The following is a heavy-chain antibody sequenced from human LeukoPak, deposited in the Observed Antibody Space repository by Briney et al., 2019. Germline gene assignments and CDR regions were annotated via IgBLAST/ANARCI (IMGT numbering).Heavy chain of an antibody. CDR3: ARDPYCGGDCYHFDY. J-gene: IGHJ4*02. CDR1: GFTFSNYA. Sequence: GRSLRLSCAASGFTFSNYAMHWVRQAPGKGLEWVAVISYDGSNKYYADSVKGRFTISRDNSKNTLYLQMNSLRAEDTAVYYCARDPYCGGDCYHFDYWGQGTLVTVSS. CDR2: ISYDGSNK. D-gene: IGHD2-21*02. V-gene: IGHV3-30-3*01.